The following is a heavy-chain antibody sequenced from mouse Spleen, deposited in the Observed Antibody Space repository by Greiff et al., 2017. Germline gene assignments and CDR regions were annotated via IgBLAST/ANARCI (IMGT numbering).Heavy chain of an antibody. V-gene: IGHV3-6*01. CDR2: ISYDGSN. D-gene: IGHD2-13*01. CDR3: ARTYGDYRLDY. J-gene: IGHJ2*01. Sequence: ESGPGLVKPSQSLSLTCSVTGYSITSGYYWXWIRQFPGNKLEWMGYISYDGSNNYNPSLKNRISITRDTSKNQFFLKLNSVTTEDTATYYCARTYGDYRLDYWGQGTTLTVSS. CDR1: GYSITSGYY.